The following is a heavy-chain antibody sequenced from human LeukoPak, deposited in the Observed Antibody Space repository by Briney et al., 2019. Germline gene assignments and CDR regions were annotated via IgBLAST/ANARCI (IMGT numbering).Heavy chain of an antibody. J-gene: IGHJ4*02. CDR2: ISGSGENT. CDR1: GFTFSSYS. CDR3: AKWGSGSYYKGSFDY. V-gene: IGHV3-23*01. D-gene: IGHD3-10*01. Sequence: GGSLRLSCAASGFTFSSYSMKWVRQAPGKGLEWVSTISGSGENTYYADSVKGRFTISRDNSKNTLYLQMYSLRVEDTAVYYCAKWGSGSYYKGSFDYWGQGTLVTVSS.